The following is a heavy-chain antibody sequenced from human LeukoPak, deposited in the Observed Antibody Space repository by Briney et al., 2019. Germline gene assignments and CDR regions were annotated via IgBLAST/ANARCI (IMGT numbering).Heavy chain of an antibody. J-gene: IGHJ4*02. V-gene: IGHV4-59*08. CDR1: GGPISSYY. D-gene: IGHD5-24*01. Sequence: SETLSLTCSVSGGPISSYYWSWIRQPPGKGLEFIGYIHYSGSTDCKPSLKSRVTISLDTSKSQFSLRLSSVTAADTAVYYCARAAGYNYEGYFDFRGQGTLVTVSS. CDR2: IHYSGST. CDR3: ARAAGYNYEGYFDF.